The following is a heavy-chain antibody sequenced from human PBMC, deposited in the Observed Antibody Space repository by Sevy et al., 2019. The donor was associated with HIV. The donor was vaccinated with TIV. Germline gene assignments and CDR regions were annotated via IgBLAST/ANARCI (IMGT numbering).Heavy chain of an antibody. D-gene: IGHD4-17*01. J-gene: IGHJ6*02. CDR1: GFTFSSYN. CDR3: ARDHVKDGDLGDYYYYAMDV. V-gene: IGHV3-48*04. Sequence: GGSLRLSCAASGFTFSSYNMNWVRQAPGKGLEWVSYISGNDDTIYYADSVKGRFTISRDNTKNSLYLQMNSLRAEDTAVYYCARDHVKDGDLGDYYYYAMDVWGQGTTVTVSS. CDR2: ISGNDDTI.